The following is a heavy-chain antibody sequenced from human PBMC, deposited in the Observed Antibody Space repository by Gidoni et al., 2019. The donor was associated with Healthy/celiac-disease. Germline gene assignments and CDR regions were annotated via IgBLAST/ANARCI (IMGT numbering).Heavy chain of an antibody. J-gene: IGHJ6*02. CDR1: GFTFSSYG. Sequence: QVQLVESGGGVVQPGRSLRLSCAASGFTFSSYGMHWVSPASGKGLGWVAVISYDGSNKYYADSVKGRFTISRDNSKNTLYLQMNSLRAEDTAVYYCAKSHIEVPAVNQRIYYYYYYGMDVWGQGTTVTVSS. D-gene: IGHD2-2*01. V-gene: IGHV3-30*18. CDR2: ISYDGSNK. CDR3: AKSHIEVPAVNQRIYYYYYYGMDV.